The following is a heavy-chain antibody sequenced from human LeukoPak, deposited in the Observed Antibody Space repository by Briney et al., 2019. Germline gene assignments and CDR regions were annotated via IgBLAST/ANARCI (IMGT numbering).Heavy chain of an antibody. V-gene: IGHV3-30*03. CDR2: ISYDGSNK. D-gene: IGHD2-15*01. CDR3: ARARAVTGYCSGGSCYSGAYYFDY. J-gene: IGHJ4*02. Sequence: GGSLRLSCAASGFTFSSYGMHWVRQAPGKGLEWVAVISYDGSNKYYADSVKGRFTISRDSSKNTLYLQMNSLRAEDTAVYYCARARAVTGYCSGGSCYSGAYYFDYWGQGTLVTVSS. CDR1: GFTFSSYG.